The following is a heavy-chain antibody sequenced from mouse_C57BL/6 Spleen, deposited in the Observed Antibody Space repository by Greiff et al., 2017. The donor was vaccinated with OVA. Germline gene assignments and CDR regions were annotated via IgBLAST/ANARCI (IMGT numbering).Heavy chain of an antibody. CDR3: ARDGYYASYFDV. V-gene: IGHV1-64*01. CDR2: IHPNSGST. Sequence: VQLQQPGAELVKPGASVKLSCKASGYTFTSYWMHWVKQRPGQGLEWIGMIHPNSGSTNYNEKFKSKATLTVDKSSSTAYMQLSSLTSEDSAVYYCARDGYYASYFDVWGTGTTVTVSS. J-gene: IGHJ1*03. CDR1: GYTFTSYW. D-gene: IGHD2-3*01.